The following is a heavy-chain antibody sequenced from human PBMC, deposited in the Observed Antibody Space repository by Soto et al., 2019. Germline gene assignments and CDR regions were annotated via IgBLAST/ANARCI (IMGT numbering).Heavy chain of an antibody. Sequence: SVKVSCKASGGTFSSYAISWVRQAPGQGFEWMGGIIPIFGTANYAQKFQGRVTITADESTSTAYMELSSLRSEDTAVYYCAGGIAARPAYYYYGMDVWGQGTTVTVSS. V-gene: IGHV1-69*13. CDR2: IIPIFGTA. CDR3: AGGIAARPAYYYYGMDV. D-gene: IGHD6-6*01. J-gene: IGHJ6*02. CDR1: GGTFSSYA.